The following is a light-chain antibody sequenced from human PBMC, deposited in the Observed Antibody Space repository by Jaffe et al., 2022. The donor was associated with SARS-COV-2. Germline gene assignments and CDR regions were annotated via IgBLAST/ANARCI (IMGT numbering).Light chain of an antibody. V-gene: IGLV2-14*01. CDR3: SSYTSSTTLV. CDR1: NNDIGGYNY. Sequence: QSALTQPASVSGSPGQSITISCTGTNNDIGGYNYVSWYQQYPGKAPKLMIYEVSNRPSGVSNRFSGSKSGNTASLTISGLRTEDEAGYYCSSYTSSTTLVFGGGTKLTVL. CDR2: EVS. J-gene: IGLJ3*02.